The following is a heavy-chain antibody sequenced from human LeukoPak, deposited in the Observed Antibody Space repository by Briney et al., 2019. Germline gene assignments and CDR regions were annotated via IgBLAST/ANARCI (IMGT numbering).Heavy chain of an antibody. Sequence: GGSLKLSWAAFGFTFSSHKMNWVRQAPGKGLELVSSITSGSSYRFYADSVKGRFTISRDNGRNSLYLQMNSLRDEETALYYCVRGGGSIGHSYYYYVDVWGKGTSVTVSS. D-gene: IGHD2-15*01. J-gene: IGHJ6*03. V-gene: IGHV3-21*04. CDR1: GFTFSSHK. CDR3: VRGGGSIGHSYYYYVDV. CDR2: ITSGSSYR.